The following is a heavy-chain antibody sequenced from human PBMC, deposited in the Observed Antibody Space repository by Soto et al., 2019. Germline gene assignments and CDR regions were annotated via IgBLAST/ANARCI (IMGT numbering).Heavy chain of an antibody. J-gene: IGHJ4*02. CDR1: GDSISTVYYC. Sequence: QVQLQESGPGLVKPSETLSLTCTVSGDSISTVYYCWSWIRQSPDKGLEWIGHIYDGGSTYSNPSLKSRVAIALDTSKNQSSLKLNSVIAADTAVDYCPSGPSGDKVDYWGQGTLVTVSS. CDR2: IYDGGST. D-gene: IGHD7-27*01. CDR3: PSGPSGDKVDY. V-gene: IGHV4-30-4*01.